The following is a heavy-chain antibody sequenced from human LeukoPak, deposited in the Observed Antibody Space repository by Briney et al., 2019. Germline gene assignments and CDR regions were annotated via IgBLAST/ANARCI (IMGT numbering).Heavy chain of an antibody. V-gene: IGHV4-61*02. J-gene: IGHJ4*02. D-gene: IGHD3-10*01. CDR3: ARGPLWFGEGCFDY. Sequence: SQTLSLTCTVSGGSISSGGHYWSWIRQPAGKGLEWIGRIYTSGSTNYNPSLKSRVTISVDTSKNQFSLKLSSVTAADTAVYYCARGPLWFGEGCFDYWGQGTLVTVSS. CDR1: GGSISSGGHY. CDR2: IYTSGST.